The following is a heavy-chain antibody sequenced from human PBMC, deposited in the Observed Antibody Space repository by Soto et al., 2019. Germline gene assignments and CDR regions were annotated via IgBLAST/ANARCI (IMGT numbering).Heavy chain of an antibody. Sequence: QVQLQQWGAGLLKPSETLSLTCAVYGGSFSGYYWSWIRQPPGKGLEWIGEINHSGSTNYNPSLKSRVTISVDTSKNQFSLKLSSVTAADTAVYYCARRYCSSTSCLYGMDVWDQGTTVTVSS. CDR1: GGSFSGYY. J-gene: IGHJ6*02. CDR3: ARRYCSSTSCLYGMDV. CDR2: INHSGST. V-gene: IGHV4-34*01. D-gene: IGHD2-2*01.